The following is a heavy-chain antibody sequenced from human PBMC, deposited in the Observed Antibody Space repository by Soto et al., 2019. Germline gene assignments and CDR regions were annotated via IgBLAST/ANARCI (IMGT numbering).Heavy chain of an antibody. V-gene: IGHV1-2*02. CDR1: GDSVSDYF. J-gene: IGHJ6*02. CDR3: ARIKWGLDYYNGMDV. CDR2: INPKTAAT. Sequence: AAVKVSFKASGDSVSDYFIQWVRQAPGQGLEWVAWINPKTAATNYAKKFQGRVSLTWDTSFSTAYMEVTRLRPDDTAVYYCARIKWGLDYYNGMDVWGQGTTVTVSS. D-gene: IGHD1-26*01.